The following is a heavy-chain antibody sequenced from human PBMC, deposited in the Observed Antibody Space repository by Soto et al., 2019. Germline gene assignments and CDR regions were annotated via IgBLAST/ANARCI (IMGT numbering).Heavy chain of an antibody. J-gene: IGHJ4*02. CDR2: ISGSGGST. D-gene: IGHD1-20*01. CDR3: AKGDNYNGKSEFDY. V-gene: IGHV3-23*01. CDR1: GFTFSIYA. Sequence: EVQLLESGGGLVQPGGSLRLSCVGSGFTFSIYAMTWVRQAPGKGLEWVSAISGSGGSTYYADSVKGRFTISRDNSKNPLYLQMNSLRVEDTAIYYCAKGDNYNGKSEFDYWGQGTLVTVSS.